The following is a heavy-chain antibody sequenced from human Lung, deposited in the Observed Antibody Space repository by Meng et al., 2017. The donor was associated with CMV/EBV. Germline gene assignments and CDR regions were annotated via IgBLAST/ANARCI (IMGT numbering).Heavy chain of an antibody. CDR1: GYSFSGFY. CDR3: AKSSDNGWSS. Sequence: QVHLEQSGAEVKRPGASVKISCQASGYSFSGFYLNWARQAPGHGLEWLGRVNPISDDTHLAQKFEGRITVTRGATINTAFMELTRLRPDDTAVYYCAKSSDNGWSSWGPGTLVTVSS. CDR2: VNPISDDT. D-gene: IGHD6-19*01. V-gene: IGHV1-2*06. J-gene: IGHJ4*01.